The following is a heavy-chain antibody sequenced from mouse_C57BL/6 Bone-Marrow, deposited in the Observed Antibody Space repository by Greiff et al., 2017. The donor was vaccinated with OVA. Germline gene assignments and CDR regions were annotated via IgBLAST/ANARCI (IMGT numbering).Heavy chain of an antibody. CDR3: ARALLRSFYAKDY. D-gene: IGHD1-1*01. CDR2: INPSNGGT. CDR1: GYTFTSYW. J-gene: IGHJ4*01. V-gene: IGHV1-53*01. Sequence: QVQLKQPGTELVKPGASVKLSCKASGYTFTSYWMHWVKQRPGQGLEWIGNINPSNGGTNYNEKFKSKATLTVDKSSSTAYMQLSSLTSEDSAVYYCARALLRSFYAKDYWGQGTSGTVSS.